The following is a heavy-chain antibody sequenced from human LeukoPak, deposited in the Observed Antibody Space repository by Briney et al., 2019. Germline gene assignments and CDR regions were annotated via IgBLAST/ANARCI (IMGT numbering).Heavy chain of an antibody. CDR2: ISGSAHKI. Sequence: GGSLRLSCVASGITFSNYAVSWVRQAPEKGLDWVSVISGSAHKIRYADSVKGRFTISRDNSENIVYLQMNNLRAEDTAVYYCAKSSYYDSSGYYREYYFDYWGQGTLVTVSS. CDR1: GITFSNYA. D-gene: IGHD3-22*01. V-gene: IGHV3-23*01. CDR3: AKSSYYDSSGYYREYYFDY. J-gene: IGHJ4*02.